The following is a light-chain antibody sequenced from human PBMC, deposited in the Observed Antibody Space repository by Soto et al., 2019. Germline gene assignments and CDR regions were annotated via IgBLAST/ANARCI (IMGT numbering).Light chain of an antibody. CDR3: AAWDDSLNGFYV. V-gene: IGLV1-44*01. CDR1: SSNIGSNT. CDR2: SNN. J-gene: IGLJ1*01. Sequence: QSALTQPPSASGTPGQRVTISCSGSSSNIGSNTVNWYQQLPGTAPKLLIYSNNQRPSGVPDRFSGSKSGTSASLAISGLQSEDEADYYCAAWDDSLNGFYVFGTGTTATVL.